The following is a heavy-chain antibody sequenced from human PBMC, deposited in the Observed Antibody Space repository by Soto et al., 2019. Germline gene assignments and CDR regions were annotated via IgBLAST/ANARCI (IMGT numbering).Heavy chain of an antibody. CDR1: GFTFSNYG. CDR2: IWYDGSNK. D-gene: IGHD3-16*01. Sequence: QVQLVESGGGVVQPGRSLRLSCTTSGFTFSNYGFHWARQAPGKRLEWVAVIWYDGSNKYYTESVKGRFTISRDDSKNTLYLQMNSLRAEDTAVYYCARDLGHFDRGGSYFDYWGQGTLVTVSS. J-gene: IGHJ4*02. V-gene: IGHV3-33*01. CDR3: ARDLGHFDRGGSYFDY.